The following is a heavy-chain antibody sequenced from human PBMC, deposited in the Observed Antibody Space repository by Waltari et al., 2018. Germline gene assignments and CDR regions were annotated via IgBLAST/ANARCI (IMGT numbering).Heavy chain of an antibody. CDR2: IYYSGST. J-gene: IGHJ5*02. D-gene: IGHD3-3*01. CDR3: ARQQKGVLYDFWSGYPNWFDP. Sequence: QVQLQESGPGLVKPSETLSLTCTVSGGSISSYYWSWIRQPPGKGLEWIGYIYYSGSTNYNPSLQSRVTISVDTSKNQFSLKLSSVTAADTAVYYCARQQKGVLYDFWSGYPNWFDPWGQGTLVTVSS. CDR1: GGSISSYY. V-gene: IGHV4-59*08.